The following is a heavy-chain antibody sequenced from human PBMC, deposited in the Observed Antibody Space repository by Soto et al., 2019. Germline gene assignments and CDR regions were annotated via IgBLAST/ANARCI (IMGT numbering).Heavy chain of an antibody. CDR3: ARQGSY. V-gene: IGHV4-39*01. CDR1: GVSISDTSYY. Sequence: QLQLQESGPGLVKPSETLSLTCNVSGVSISDTSYYWGWIRQPPGKGLEWIGTLYFNGKTFYNPSLKSRLTISVDTSKDQISLRLTSVTAADTAVYYCARQGSYWGQGTLVAVSS. J-gene: IGHJ4*02. CDR2: LYFNGKT.